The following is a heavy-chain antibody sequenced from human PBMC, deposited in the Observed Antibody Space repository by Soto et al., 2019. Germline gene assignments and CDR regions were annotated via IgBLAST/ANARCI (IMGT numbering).Heavy chain of an antibody. D-gene: IGHD2-2*01. CDR2: ISGYNGNT. Sequence: ASVKVSCKTSGYTFFSYGISWVRQAPGQGLEWMGWISGYNGNTNYAQKFQARVTMTADTSTRTAYMELRSLRSDDTALYYCARRSSSSSWFDPWGQGTLVTVSS. V-gene: IGHV1-18*01. CDR3: ARRSSSSSWFDP. CDR1: GYTFFSYG. J-gene: IGHJ5*02.